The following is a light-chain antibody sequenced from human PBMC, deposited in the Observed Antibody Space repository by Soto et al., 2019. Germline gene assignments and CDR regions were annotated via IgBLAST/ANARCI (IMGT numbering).Light chain of an antibody. CDR2: GAS. CDR1: QSVSSN. CDR3: QQYNNWPLT. V-gene: IGKV3-15*01. J-gene: IGKJ4*01. Sequence: EMVMTQSPATLSVSPGERATLSCRASQSVSSNLAWYQQTPGQAPRLLIYGASTRATGIPARFSGSRSGTEFTLTISSLQSEDFAVYYCQQYNNWPLTFGGGTKVEIK.